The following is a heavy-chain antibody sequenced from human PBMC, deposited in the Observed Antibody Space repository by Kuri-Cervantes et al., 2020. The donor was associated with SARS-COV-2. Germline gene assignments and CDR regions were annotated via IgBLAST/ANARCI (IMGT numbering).Heavy chain of an antibody. V-gene: IGHV4-59*01. CDR1: GGSISNYY. J-gene: IGHJ6*02. CDR3: ARDLVGASFAGPPRGMDV. Sequence: SETLSLTCTVSGGSISNYYWNWIRQAPGKGLEWIGYIDDSRNTKYNPSLKSRVPISVDMSKRQFYLRLSSVTAEDTDVYYCARDLVGASFAGPPRGMDVWGQGSTVTVSS. CDR2: IDDSRNT. D-gene: IGHD1-26*01.